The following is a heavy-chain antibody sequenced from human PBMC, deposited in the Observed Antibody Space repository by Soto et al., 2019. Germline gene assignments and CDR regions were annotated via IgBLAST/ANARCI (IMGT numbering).Heavy chain of an antibody. J-gene: IGHJ5*02. CDR3: ARERVSTVVVGSWFDP. CDR2: IHGSGST. CDR1: GASVSSGSHY. Sequence: LSLTCSVSGASVSSGSHYWNWIRQPPKKGLEWVGYIHGSGSTSYNPSLRGRASISVDTSQNQISLQLSSVTAADTAVYFCARERVSTVVVGSWFDPWGQGTLVTVSS. D-gene: IGHD3-22*01. V-gene: IGHV4-61*01.